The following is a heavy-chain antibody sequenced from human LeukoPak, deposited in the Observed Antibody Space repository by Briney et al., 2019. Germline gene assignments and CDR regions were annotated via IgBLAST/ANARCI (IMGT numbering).Heavy chain of an antibody. D-gene: IGHD3-22*01. V-gene: IGHV3-9*03. J-gene: IGHJ4*02. CDR1: GFTFDDYA. Sequence: GGSLRLSCAASGFTFDDYAMHWVRQAPGKGLEWVSTTNWNGGSIGYADSVKGRFTISRDNAKNSLYLQLNSLRAEDMALYYCTKGDYYDSNGSSFDYWGQGTLVTVSS. CDR3: TKGDYYDSNGSSFDY. CDR2: TNWNGGSI.